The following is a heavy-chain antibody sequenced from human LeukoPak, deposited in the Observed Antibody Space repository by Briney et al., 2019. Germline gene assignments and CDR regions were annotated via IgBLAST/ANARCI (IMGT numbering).Heavy chain of an antibody. Sequence: SETLSLTCAVYGGSFSGYYWSWIRQPPGKGLEWIGEINHSGGTNYNPSLKSRVTISVDMSKNQFSLKLSSVTAADTAVYYCARTRGYTYGYDYWGQGTLATVSS. CDR1: GGSFSGYY. V-gene: IGHV4-34*01. CDR3: ARTRGYTYGYDY. J-gene: IGHJ4*02. CDR2: INHSGGT. D-gene: IGHD5-18*01.